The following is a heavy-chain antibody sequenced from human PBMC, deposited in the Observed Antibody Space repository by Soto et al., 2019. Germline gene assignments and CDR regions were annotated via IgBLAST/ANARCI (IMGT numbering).Heavy chain of an antibody. CDR1: GFSFRNYN. CDR3: VRETQIVMVVVPTPGSPGAFDM. CDR2: VSHDGVNK. J-gene: IGHJ3*02. Sequence: GGSLRLSCAVSGFSFRNYNLHWVRQAPGKGLEWVAVVSHDGVNKHYAESVKGRLSISRDSSRDTLYLQMNSLRPEDTAVYYCVRETQIVMVVVPTPGSPGAFDMWGQGTMVTVSS. D-gene: IGHD2-15*01. V-gene: IGHV3-30-3*01.